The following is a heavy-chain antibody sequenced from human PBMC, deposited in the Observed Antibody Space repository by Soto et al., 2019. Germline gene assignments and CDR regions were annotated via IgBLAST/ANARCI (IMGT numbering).Heavy chain of an antibody. D-gene: IGHD3-3*01. J-gene: IGHJ5*02. V-gene: IGHV4-59*01. CDR2: IYYSGST. CDR3: ARELYPTNWFDP. Sequence: WTWIRQPPGKGLEWIGYIYYSGSTNYHPSLKSRVTMSVDTSKNQFSLKLSSVTAADTAVYYCARELYPTNWFDPWGQGTLVTVSS.